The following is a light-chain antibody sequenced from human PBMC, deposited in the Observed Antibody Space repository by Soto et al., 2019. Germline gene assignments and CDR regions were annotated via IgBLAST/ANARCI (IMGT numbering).Light chain of an antibody. J-gene: IGKJ4*01. CDR3: QQRSNWPLT. V-gene: IGKV3-11*01. Sequence: EIVMTQSPARLSVSPGERATLSCRASQSVSSNLTWHQQKPGQAPRLLIYYASTRATGFPARFSGSGSGTDFTLTISSLEPEDSAVYYCQQRSNWPLTFGGGTKVDIK. CDR2: YAS. CDR1: QSVSSN.